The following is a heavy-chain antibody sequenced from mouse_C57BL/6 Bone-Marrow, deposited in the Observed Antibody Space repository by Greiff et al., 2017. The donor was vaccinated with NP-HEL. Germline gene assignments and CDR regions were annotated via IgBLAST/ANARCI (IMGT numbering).Heavy chain of an antibody. J-gene: IGHJ2*01. CDR2: ISSGSSTI. CDR1: GFTFSDYG. D-gene: IGHD2-4*01. V-gene: IGHV5-17*01. Sequence: EVKLVESGGGLVKPGGSLKLSCAASGFTFSDYGMHWVRQAPEKGLEWVAYISSGSSTIYYADTVKGRFTISRDNAKNTLFLQMTSLRSEDTALYYCAGLRQYYIGYWGEGATLTVSS. CDR3: AGLRQYYIGY.